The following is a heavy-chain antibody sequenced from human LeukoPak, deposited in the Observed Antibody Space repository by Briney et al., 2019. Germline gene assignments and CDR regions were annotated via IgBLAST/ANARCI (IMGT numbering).Heavy chain of an antibody. D-gene: IGHD6-19*01. CDR2: ISGSGGST. J-gene: IGHJ4*02. CDR3: ARAIAVAGFSWPYYFDY. CDR1: GFTFSSYA. V-gene: IGHV3-23*01. Sequence: PGGSLRLSCAASGFTFSSYAMSWVRQAPGKGLEWVSAISGSGGSTYYADSVKGRFTISRDNSKNTLYLQMNSLRAEDTAVYYCARAIAVAGFSWPYYFDYWGQGTLVTVSS.